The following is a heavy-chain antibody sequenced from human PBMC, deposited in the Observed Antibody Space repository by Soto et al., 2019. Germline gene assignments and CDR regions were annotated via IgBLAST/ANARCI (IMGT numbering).Heavy chain of an antibody. CDR3: ARGGNVVVVTAALDY. D-gene: IGHD2-21*02. Sequence: QVQLMQSGAEVKKPGASVKVSCKASGDTFTEYYIHWVRQAPGQGLEWMGTVNPSGGHTTYAQHCLVRVTMNRDTSTRTLYMELTSLTSEDAAVYYCARGGNVVVVTAALDYWGQGTLVTVSS. CDR2: VNPSGGHT. CDR1: GDTFTEYY. V-gene: IGHV1-46*01. J-gene: IGHJ4*02.